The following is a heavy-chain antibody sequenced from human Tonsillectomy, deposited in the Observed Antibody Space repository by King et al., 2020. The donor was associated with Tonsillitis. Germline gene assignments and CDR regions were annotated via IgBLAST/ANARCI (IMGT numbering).Heavy chain of an antibody. CDR2: IRYGGNNK. CDR1: GFTFTSYG. J-gene: IGHJ4*02. V-gene: IGHV3-30*02. CDR3: AKVFYGYTTNGYFGY. Sequence: VQLVESGGGVVQPGGSLRLSCATSGFTFTSYGMHWVRQAPGKGLEWVAFIRYGGNNKYYADSVKGRFTISRDNSKNTLYLQMNSLRTEDTAVYYCAKVFYGYTTNGYFGYWGQGTLFTDSS. D-gene: IGHD3-16*02.